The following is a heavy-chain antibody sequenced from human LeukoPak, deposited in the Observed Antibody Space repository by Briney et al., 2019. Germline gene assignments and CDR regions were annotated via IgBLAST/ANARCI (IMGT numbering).Heavy chain of an antibody. CDR3: VRTDYSNAFDI. J-gene: IGHJ3*02. D-gene: IGHD4-11*01. CDR1: GYTFTTLD. V-gene: IGHV1-8*03. Sequence: GASVKVSCKASGYTFTTLDINWVRQATGQGLEWMGWINTNSGNTGNAQKFQGRVTITGNTSISTAYMELSSLRSEDTAVYYCVRTDYSNAFDIWGQGTMVTVSS. CDR2: INTNSGNT.